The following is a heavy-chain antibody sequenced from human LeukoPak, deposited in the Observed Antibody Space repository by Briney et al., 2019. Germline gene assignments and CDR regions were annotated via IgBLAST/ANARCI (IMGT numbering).Heavy chain of an antibody. Sequence: GGSLRLSCAASGFTFDDYAMHWVRQAPGKGLEWVSGISWNSGSIGYADSVKGRFTISRDNAKNSLYLQMNSLRAEDMALYYCAKDASIAARPGGFDYWGQGTLVTVSS. CDR2: ISWNSGSI. CDR1: GFTFDDYA. CDR3: AKDASIAARPGGFDY. D-gene: IGHD6-6*01. V-gene: IGHV3-9*03. J-gene: IGHJ4*02.